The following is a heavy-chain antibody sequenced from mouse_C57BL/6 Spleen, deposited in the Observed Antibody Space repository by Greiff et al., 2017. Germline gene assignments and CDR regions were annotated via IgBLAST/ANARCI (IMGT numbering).Heavy chain of an antibody. CDR1: GFSFNTYA. Sequence: EVQLVESGGGLVQPKGSLKLSCAASGFSFNTYAMNWVRQAPGKGLEWVARIRSKSNNYATYYADSVKDRLTISRDDSESMLYLQMNNLKTEDTAMYYCVRHRDYYGYFDYWGQGTTLTVSS. V-gene: IGHV10-1*01. D-gene: IGHD1-1*01. J-gene: IGHJ2*01. CDR2: IRSKSNNYAT. CDR3: VRHRDYYGYFDY.